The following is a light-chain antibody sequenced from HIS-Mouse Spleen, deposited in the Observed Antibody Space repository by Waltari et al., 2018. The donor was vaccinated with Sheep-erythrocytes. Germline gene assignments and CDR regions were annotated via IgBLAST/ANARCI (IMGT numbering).Light chain of an antibody. V-gene: IGLV3-10*01. Sequence: SYELTQPPSVSVSPGQTAMITCSGDALPKKYAYWYQQKSGQAPVLVIYEDSKRPSGIPDRFSGSKSGNTASLTISWLQAEDEADYYCCSYAGSYNHVFATGTKVTVL. J-gene: IGLJ1*01. CDR2: EDS. CDR3: CSYAGSYNHV. CDR1: ALPKKY.